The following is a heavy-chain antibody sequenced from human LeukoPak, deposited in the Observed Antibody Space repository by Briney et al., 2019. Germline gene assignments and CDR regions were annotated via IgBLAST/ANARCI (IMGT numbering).Heavy chain of an antibody. D-gene: IGHD6-13*01. CDR3: AVSSSWYQNGVNWFDP. Sequence: PSETLSLTCTVSGGSISSYYWSWIRQPPGKGLEWIGYIYYSGSTNHNPSLKSRVTISVDTSKNQFSLKLSSVTAADTAVYYCAVSSSWYQNGVNWFDPWGQGTLVTVSS. V-gene: IGHV4-59*01. J-gene: IGHJ5*02. CDR2: IYYSGST. CDR1: GGSISSYY.